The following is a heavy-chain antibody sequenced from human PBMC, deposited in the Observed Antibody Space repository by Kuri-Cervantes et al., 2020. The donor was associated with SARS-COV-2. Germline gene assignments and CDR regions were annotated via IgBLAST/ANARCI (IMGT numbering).Heavy chain of an antibody. CDR2: TSRDGSTK. J-gene: IGHJ5*02. CDR1: GFIFSYYP. V-gene: IGHV3-30*04. CDR3: AIHGNEWLRLWESWFDP. Sequence: GESLKIPCETAGFIFSYYPMHWVRQAPGKGLEWVALTSRDGSTKYYADSVQVRFIISRDNSKNTLFLQMNSLRVEDTAVYYCAIHGNEWLRLWESWFDPWGQGTLVTVSS. D-gene: IGHD5-12*01.